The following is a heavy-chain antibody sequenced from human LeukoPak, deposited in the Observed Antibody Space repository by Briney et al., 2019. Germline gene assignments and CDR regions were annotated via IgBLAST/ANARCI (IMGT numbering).Heavy chain of an antibody. V-gene: IGHV3-21*01. D-gene: IGHD2-21*02. Sequence: PGGSLRLSCAASGFTFSSYSMNWVRQAPGKGLEWVSSISSSSSYIYYADSVKGRFTISRDNAKNSLYLQMNSLRAEDTAVYYCARVPWGFLTDSTFDYWGQGTLVTVSS. J-gene: IGHJ4*02. CDR3: ARVPWGFLTDSTFDY. CDR2: ISSSSSYI. CDR1: GFTFSSYS.